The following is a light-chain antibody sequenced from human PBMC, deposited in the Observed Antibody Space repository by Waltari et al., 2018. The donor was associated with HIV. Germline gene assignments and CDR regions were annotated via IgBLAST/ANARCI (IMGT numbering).Light chain of an antibody. CDR1: NIGSKS. CDR2: YDS. CDR3: QVWDSSSDHPV. J-gene: IGLJ2*01. V-gene: IGLV3-21*04. Sequence: SYVLTQPPSVSVAPGKTARITCGGNNIGSKSVHWYPQKPGQAPVLVIYYDSDWPSGIPERFSGSNSGNTATLTISRVEAGDEADYYCQVWDSSSDHPVFGGGTKLTVL.